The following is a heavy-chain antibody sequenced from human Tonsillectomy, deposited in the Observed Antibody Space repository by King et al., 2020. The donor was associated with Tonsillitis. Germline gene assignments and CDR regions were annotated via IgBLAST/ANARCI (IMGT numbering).Heavy chain of an antibody. CDR2: IYDSGST. CDR1: GASISSYY. D-gene: IGHD6-19*01. J-gene: IGHJ5*02. CDR3: ARDSSSGWSPVLFDP. Sequence: VQLQESGPGLVKPSETLSLTCTVSGASISSYYWSWIRQPPGKGLEWIGYIYDSGSTNYNPSLKSRVTISVDTSKNQFSLKLSSVTAADTAVYYCARDSSSGWSPVLFDPWGQGTLVTVSS. V-gene: IGHV4-59*01.